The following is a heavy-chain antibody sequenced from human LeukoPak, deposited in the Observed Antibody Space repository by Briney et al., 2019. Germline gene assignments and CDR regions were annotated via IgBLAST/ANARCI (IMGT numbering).Heavy chain of an antibody. J-gene: IGHJ4*02. CDR3: AKDRGRFCRGGSCYGFDS. CDR1: EFTFSSYA. Sequence: GGSLRLSCAASEFTFSSYAMSWVRQAPGKGLEWVSGISGSAGRTFYADSVKGRFIISRDNSTNTLYLQMNSLRAEDTAMYYCAKDRGRFCRGGSCYGFDSWGQGTLVTVSS. CDR2: ISGSAGRT. V-gene: IGHV3-23*01. D-gene: IGHD2-15*01.